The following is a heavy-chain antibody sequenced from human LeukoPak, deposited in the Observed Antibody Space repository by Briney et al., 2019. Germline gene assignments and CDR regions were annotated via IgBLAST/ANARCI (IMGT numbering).Heavy chain of an antibody. Sequence: SGTLSLTCAVSGGSISSSKWWSWVRQPPGKGLEWIGEIYHSGSTNYNPSLKSRVTISVDKSKNQFSLKLSSVTAADTAVYYCARREGGYYDVFDTWGQGTMVTVSS. V-gene: IGHV4-4*02. CDR2: IYHSGST. CDR3: ARREGGYYDVFDT. CDR1: GGSISSSKW. D-gene: IGHD5-18*01. J-gene: IGHJ3*02.